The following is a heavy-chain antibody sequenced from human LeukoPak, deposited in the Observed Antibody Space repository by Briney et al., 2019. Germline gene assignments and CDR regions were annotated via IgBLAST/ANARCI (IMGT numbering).Heavy chain of an antibody. CDR2: IYPGDSDT. CDR1: EYSFISYW. J-gene: IGHJ3*02. V-gene: IGHV5-51*01. D-gene: IGHD5-18*01. Sequence: GESLKISCKGSEYSFISYWIGWVRQMPGKGLEWMGIIYPGDSDTRYSPSFQGQATISADMSISTAYLQWSSLKASDTAMYYCARREVTGYDAFDIWGQGTLVTVSS. CDR3: ARREVTGYDAFDI.